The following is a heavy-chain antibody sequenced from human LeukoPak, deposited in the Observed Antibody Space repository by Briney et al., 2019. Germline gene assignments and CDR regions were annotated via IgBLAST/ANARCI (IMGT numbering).Heavy chain of an antibody. CDR3: TKDTGILEWFGELSNFDY. Sequence: GGSLRLSCAASGFAFSDSDVLWVRQSSGKGLEWVGRIKIRTNSFATAYAWSVKGRFTISRDDSKNTAHLQMTSRRAEDTALYYCTKDTGILEWFGELSNFDYWGQGTLVTVSS. D-gene: IGHD3-10*01. CDR2: IKIRTNSFAT. CDR1: GFAFSDSD. J-gene: IGHJ4*02. V-gene: IGHV3-73*01.